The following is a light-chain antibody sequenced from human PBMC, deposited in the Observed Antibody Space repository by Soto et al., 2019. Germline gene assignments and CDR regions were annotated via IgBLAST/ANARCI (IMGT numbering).Light chain of an antibody. V-gene: IGKV3-20*01. Sequence: EIVMTQSPATVSLSPGERATLSCRASQSVSSSYLAWYQQKPGQAPRLLIYGASSRATGIPDRFSGSGSGTDFTLTISRLEPEDFAVYYCQQYGSSPGITFGQGTRLEIK. CDR1: QSVSSSY. CDR3: QQYGSSPGIT. J-gene: IGKJ5*01. CDR2: GAS.